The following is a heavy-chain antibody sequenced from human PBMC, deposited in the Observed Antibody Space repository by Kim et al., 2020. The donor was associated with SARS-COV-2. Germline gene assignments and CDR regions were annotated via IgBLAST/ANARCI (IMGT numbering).Heavy chain of an antibody. D-gene: IGHD6-13*01. CDR2: ISSSGSTI. J-gene: IGHJ6*02. V-gene: IGHV3-48*03. Sequence: GGSLRLSCAASGFTFSSYEMNWVRQAPGKGLEWVSYISSSGSTIYYADSVKGRFTISRDNAKNSLYLQMNSLRAEDTAVYYCARDPYSSSYNYYCMDVWGQGTTVTVSS. CDR1: GFTFSSYE. CDR3: ARDPYSSSYNYYCMDV.